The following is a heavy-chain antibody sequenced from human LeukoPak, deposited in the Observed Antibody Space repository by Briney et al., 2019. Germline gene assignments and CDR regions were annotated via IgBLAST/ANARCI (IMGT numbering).Heavy chain of an antibody. CDR2: INDIGSKT. CDR1: GFTFKNYG. CDR3: ARDALGESNWFDP. D-gene: IGHD3-10*01. Sequence: GGSLRLSCEASGFTFKNYGMSWVRQAPGKGLEWVSDINDIGSKTYYGDSMKGRFTISRDNAKNSLYLQMNSLRAEDTAVYYCARDALGESNWFDPWGQGTLVTVSS. V-gene: IGHV3-23*01. J-gene: IGHJ5*02.